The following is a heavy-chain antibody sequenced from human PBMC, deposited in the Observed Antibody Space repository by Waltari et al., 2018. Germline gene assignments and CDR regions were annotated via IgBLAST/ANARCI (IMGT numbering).Heavy chain of an antibody. CDR2: IYHSGST. Sequence: QVQLQESGPGLVKPSATLSLTCAVSGYSISSGYYWGWIRQPPGKGLEWIGSIYHSGSTYYNPSLKSRVTISVDTSKNQFSLKLSSVTAADTAVYYCARRQGTYAFDIWGQGTMVTVSS. CDR1: GYSISSGYY. D-gene: IGHD1-1*01. J-gene: IGHJ3*02. CDR3: ARRQGTYAFDI. V-gene: IGHV4-38-2*01.